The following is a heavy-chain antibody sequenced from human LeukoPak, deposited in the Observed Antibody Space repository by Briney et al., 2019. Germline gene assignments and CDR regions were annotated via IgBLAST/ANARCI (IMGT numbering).Heavy chain of an antibody. CDR1: GGSISSSSYY. Sequence: SETLSLTCIVSGGSISSSSYYWSWIRQPPGKGLEWIGEINHSGSTNYNPSLKSRVPISVDTSKNQFSLKLSSATAADTAVYYCARAQNSGWYWRYGMDVWGQGTTVTVSS. CDR3: ARAQNSGWYWRYGMDV. CDR2: INHSGST. D-gene: IGHD6-19*01. J-gene: IGHJ6*02. V-gene: IGHV4-39*07.